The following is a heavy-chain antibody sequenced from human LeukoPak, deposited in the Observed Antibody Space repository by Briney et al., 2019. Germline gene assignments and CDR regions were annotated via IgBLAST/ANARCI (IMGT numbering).Heavy chain of an antibody. CDR2: INPDTGDK. Sequence: ASVKVSCKASGYTFTNYHINWVREASGQGLEWMTWINPDTGDKGYARKFQDRVTITTDTSISTAYMELSSLSSEDTAVYFCARTTSMTASGYDYWGQGTLVTVSS. CDR3: ARTTSMTASGYDY. J-gene: IGHJ4*02. D-gene: IGHD2-21*02. CDR1: GYTFTNYH. V-gene: IGHV1-8*03.